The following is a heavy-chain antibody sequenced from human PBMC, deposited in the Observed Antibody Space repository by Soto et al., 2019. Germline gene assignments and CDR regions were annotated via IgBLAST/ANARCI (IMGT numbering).Heavy chain of an antibody. V-gene: IGHV1-18*01. CDR3: ARDVGYGLIDY. D-gene: IGHD5-18*01. Sequence: QVQLVQSGAEVKKPGASVKVSCKASGYTFTSYGISWVRQAPGQGLEWMGWINAYNGNTNYAQKPQGRVTMTTGTSTSTAYMELRSLRVDDTAVYYCARDVGYGLIDYWGQGTLVTVSS. CDR2: INAYNGNT. CDR1: GYTFTSYG. J-gene: IGHJ4*02.